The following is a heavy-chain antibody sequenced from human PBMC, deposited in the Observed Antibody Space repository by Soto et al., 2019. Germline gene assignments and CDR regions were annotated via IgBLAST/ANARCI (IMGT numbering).Heavy chain of an antibody. J-gene: IGHJ5*02. CDR1: GYTFTGYY. D-gene: IGHD3-3*01. CDR3: ARGHADFWSGYYYLYNWFDP. V-gene: IGHV1-2*02. Sequence: ASVKVSCKASGYTFTGYYMHWVRQAPGQGLEWMGWINPNSGGTNYAQKFQGRVTMTRDTSISTACMELSRLRSDDTAVYYCARGHADFWSGYYYLYNWFDPWGQGTLVTVSS. CDR2: INPNSGGT.